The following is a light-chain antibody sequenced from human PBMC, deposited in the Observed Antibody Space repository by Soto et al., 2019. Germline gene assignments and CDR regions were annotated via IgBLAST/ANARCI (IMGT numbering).Light chain of an antibody. CDR1: QSVSNN. V-gene: IGKV3-11*01. Sequence: EIVMMQSPATLSVSPGERATLSCRASQSVSNNFLAWYQEKPGQAPRLLIYDASNRATGIPARFSGSGSGTDFTLTISSLEPEDFAVYYCQQRSNWPLTFGGGTKVDIK. CDR3: QQRSNWPLT. J-gene: IGKJ4*01. CDR2: DAS.